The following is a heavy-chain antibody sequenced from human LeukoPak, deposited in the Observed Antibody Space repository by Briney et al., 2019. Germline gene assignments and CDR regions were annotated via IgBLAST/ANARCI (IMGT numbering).Heavy chain of an antibody. D-gene: IGHD2-15*01. CDR3: AKQYCSGGSYYSGDYFDY. CDR2: IRYDGSRK. Sequence: GGSLRLSCAASGFIFSSYGMHWVRQAPDKGLEWVAFIRYDGSRKYYADSVKGRFTISRDNSKNTLYLQMNSLRAEDTAMYYCAKQYCSGGSYYSGDYFDYWGQGTLVTVSS. V-gene: IGHV3-30*02. J-gene: IGHJ4*02. CDR1: GFIFSSYG.